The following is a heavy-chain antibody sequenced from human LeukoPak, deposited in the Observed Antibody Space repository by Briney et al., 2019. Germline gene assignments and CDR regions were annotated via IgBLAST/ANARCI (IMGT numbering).Heavy chain of an antibody. CDR3: ARATDGDYVPY. CDR2: VSSSSSYI. V-gene: IGHV3-21*01. J-gene: IGHJ4*02. CDR1: GFTFSSYS. D-gene: IGHD4-17*01. Sequence: GGSLRLSCAASGFTFSSYSMNWVRQAPGKGLEWVSSVSSSSSYINYADSVKGRFTISRDNAKNSLYLQMNSLRAEDTAVYYCARATDGDYVPYWGQGTLVTVSS.